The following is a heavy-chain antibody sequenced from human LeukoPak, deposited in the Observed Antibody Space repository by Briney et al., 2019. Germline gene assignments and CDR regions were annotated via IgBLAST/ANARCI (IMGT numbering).Heavy chain of an antibody. Sequence: SETLSLTCSVSGGSISSSNYYWGWIRQPPGKGLEWIGSIYHSGSTYYNPSLKSRVTMSVDTSKDQFSLKLTSVTAADTAVYHCVRLGTTTRWGQGTLVTVSS. J-gene: IGHJ4*02. D-gene: IGHD1-26*01. CDR1: GGSISSSNYY. CDR3: VRLGTTTR. CDR2: IYHSGST. V-gene: IGHV4-39*07.